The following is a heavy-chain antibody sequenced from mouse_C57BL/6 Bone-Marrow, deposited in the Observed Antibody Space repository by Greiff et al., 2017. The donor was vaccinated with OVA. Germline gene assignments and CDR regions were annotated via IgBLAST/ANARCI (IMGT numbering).Heavy chain of an antibody. V-gene: IGHV1-81*01. D-gene: IGHD2-4*01. J-gene: IGHJ4*01. CDR2: IYPRSGYT. CDR3: ARTDYAVYYYDMDY. CDR1: GYTFTSYG. Sequence: VQLQQSGAELVRPGASVKLSCKASGYTFTSYGISWVKQRPGKGLEWIGEIYPRSGYTYYNEKFKGKATLTADKSSSTAYMELRSLTSEDSAIYFCARTDYAVYYYDMDYWGQGTSVTVSS.